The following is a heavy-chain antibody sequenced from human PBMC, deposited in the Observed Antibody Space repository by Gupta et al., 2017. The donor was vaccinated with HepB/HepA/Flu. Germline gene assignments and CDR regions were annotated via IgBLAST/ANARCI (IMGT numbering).Heavy chain of an antibody. CDR2: IYYSGST. J-gene: IGHJ4*02. CDR1: GGSVSSFY. D-gene: IGHD6-13*01. V-gene: IGHV4-59*02. CDR3: ARHLSSGWYPGYFDY. Sequence: QVQLQESGPGLVKPSETLSLTCTASGGSVSSFYWSWLRQPPEKGLEWIGYIYYSGSTKYNPSLKSRITISVDTSKNQLSLNLSSVTAADTAVYYCARHLSSGWYPGYFDYWGQGTLVTVSS.